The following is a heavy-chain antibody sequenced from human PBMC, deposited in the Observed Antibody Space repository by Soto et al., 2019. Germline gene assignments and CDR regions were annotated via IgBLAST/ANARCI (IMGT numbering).Heavy chain of an antibody. Sequence: EVQLVESGGGLVQPGRSLRLSCTASGFTFGDYAMSWVRQAPGKGLEWVGFIRSKAYGGTTEYAASVKGRFTISRDDSKSIAYLQMNSLKTEDTAVYYCAKGRLRLTLFDPWGQGTLVTVSS. CDR1: GFTFGDYA. V-gene: IGHV3-49*04. J-gene: IGHJ5*02. CDR3: AKGRLRLTLFDP. CDR2: IRSKAYGGTT. D-gene: IGHD3-3*01.